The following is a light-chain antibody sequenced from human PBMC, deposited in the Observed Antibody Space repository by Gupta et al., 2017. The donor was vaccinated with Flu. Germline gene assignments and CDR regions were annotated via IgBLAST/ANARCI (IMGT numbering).Light chain of an antibody. CDR2: EVT. CDR3: GSYTSSPTWV. Sequence: QSALTQPASVSGSPGQSITISCTGTSSDIGGYNYVSWYQQHPGKAPKLMIYEVTNRPSGVSDRFSGSKSGNTASLTISGLQAEDEADYFCGSYTSSPTWVFGGGTKLTVL. J-gene: IGLJ3*02. V-gene: IGLV2-14*01. CDR1: SSDIGGYNY.